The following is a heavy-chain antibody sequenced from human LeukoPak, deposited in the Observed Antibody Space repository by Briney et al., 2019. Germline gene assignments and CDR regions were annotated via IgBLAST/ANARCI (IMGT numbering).Heavy chain of an antibody. CDR3: AREPLSEDYGDYY. Sequence: GGSLRLSCAASGFTFSSYSMHWVRQAPGKGLEWVSVIYSGGSTYYADSVKGRFTISRDNSKNTLYLQMNSLRAEDTAVYYCAREPLSEDYGDYYWGQGTLVTVSS. J-gene: IGHJ4*02. V-gene: IGHV3-53*01. D-gene: IGHD4-17*01. CDR2: IYSGGST. CDR1: GFTFSSYS.